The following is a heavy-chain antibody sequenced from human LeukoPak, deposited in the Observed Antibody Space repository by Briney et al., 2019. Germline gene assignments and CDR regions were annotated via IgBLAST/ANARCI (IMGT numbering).Heavy chain of an antibody. CDR3: ARDKSSLLWFGELSGPLDV. CDR1: GFTFSSYS. Sequence: GGSLRLSCAASGFTFSSYSMNWFRQAPGKGLEWVSSISSSSSYIYYADSVKGRFTISRDNAKNSLYLQMNSLRAEDTAAYYCARDKSSLLWFGELSGPLDVWGKGTTVTVSS. J-gene: IGHJ6*04. D-gene: IGHD3-10*01. V-gene: IGHV3-21*01. CDR2: ISSSSSYI.